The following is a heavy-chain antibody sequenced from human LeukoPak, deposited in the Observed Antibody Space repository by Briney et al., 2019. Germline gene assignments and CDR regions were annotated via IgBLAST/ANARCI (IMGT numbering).Heavy chain of an antibody. D-gene: IGHD2-2*01. CDR1: GGTFSSYA. Sequence: SVKVSCKASGGTFSSYAISWVRQAPGQGLEWMGGIIPIFGTANYAQKFQGRVTMTRDTSISTAYMELSRLRSDDTAVYYCARDRTNYFDYWGQGTLVTVSS. J-gene: IGHJ4*02. CDR3: ARDRTNYFDY. V-gene: IGHV1-69*05. CDR2: IIPIFGTA.